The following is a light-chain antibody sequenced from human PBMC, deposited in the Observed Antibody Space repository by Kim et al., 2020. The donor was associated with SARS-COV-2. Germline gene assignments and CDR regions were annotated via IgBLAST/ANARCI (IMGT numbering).Light chain of an antibody. V-gene: IGLV1-51*01. Sequence: KVTISCSESSSNIGNNYVSWYQQLPGTAPKLLIYDNNKRPSGIPDRFSGSKSGTSATLGITGLQTGDEADYYCGTWDSSLSAGWVFGGGTQLTVL. CDR1: SSNIGNNY. CDR2: DNN. J-gene: IGLJ3*02. CDR3: GTWDSSLSAGWV.